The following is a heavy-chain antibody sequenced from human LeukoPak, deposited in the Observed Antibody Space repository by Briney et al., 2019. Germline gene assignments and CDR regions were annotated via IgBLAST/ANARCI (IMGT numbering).Heavy chain of an antibody. Sequence: GGSLRLSCAASGFTFSSNYMSWVRQAPGKGLEWVSVIYSGGSTYYADSVKGRFTISRDNSKNTLYLQMNSLRAEDTAVYYCARDRPVNYYDSSGVFDYWGQGTLVTVSS. D-gene: IGHD3-22*01. CDR2: IYSGGST. V-gene: IGHV3-53*01. J-gene: IGHJ4*02. CDR1: GFTFSSNY. CDR3: ARDRPVNYYDSSGVFDY.